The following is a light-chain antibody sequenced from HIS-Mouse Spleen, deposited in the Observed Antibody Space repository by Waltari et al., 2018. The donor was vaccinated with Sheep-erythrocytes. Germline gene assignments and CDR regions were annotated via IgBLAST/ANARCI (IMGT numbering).Light chain of an antibody. Sequence: QSALTQPASVSGSPGQSITISCTGTSSDVGSYNLVSCYQQHPGKAPKIMIYEGSKRPSVVSNRFSGSKSGNTASLTISGLQAEDEADYYCCSYAGSSTPWVFGGGTKLTVL. CDR3: CSYAGSSTPWV. CDR1: SSDVGSYNL. J-gene: IGLJ3*02. V-gene: IGLV2-23*01. CDR2: EGS.